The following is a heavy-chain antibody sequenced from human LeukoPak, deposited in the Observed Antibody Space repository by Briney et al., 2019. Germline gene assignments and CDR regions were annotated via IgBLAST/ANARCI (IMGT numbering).Heavy chain of an antibody. Sequence: GGSLRLSCSAAGFTFKSYPMHWVRQAPGKGLELVSAISSNGGSTYYADSVKGRLTISRDNSKNTLYLQMSSLRAEDTALYYCVKGDYYVMDAWGQGTTVTVSS. CDR2: ISSNGGST. V-gene: IGHV3-64D*09. CDR1: GFTFKSYP. J-gene: IGHJ6*02. CDR3: VKGDYYVMDA.